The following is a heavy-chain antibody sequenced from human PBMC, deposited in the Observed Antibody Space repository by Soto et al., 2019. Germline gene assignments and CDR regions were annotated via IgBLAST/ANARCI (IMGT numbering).Heavy chain of an antibody. D-gene: IGHD3-22*01. J-gene: IGHJ4*02. V-gene: IGHV3-30-3*01. CDR2: RSPNANNQ. CDR1: AITFCLYA. Sequence: GRSLRLSCAAPAITFCLYALHSVPQAPGNGLKLVAVRSPNANNQYYADSVKGRFTISRDTSKSTLYLQMTRLRPDDTAVYYCATGANFYYDTSRYWGQVTLSTAST. CDR3: ATGANFYYDTSRY.